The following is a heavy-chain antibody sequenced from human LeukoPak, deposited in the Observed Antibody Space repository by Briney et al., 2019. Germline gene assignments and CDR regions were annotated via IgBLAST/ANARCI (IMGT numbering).Heavy chain of an antibody. Sequence: SETLSLTCTVSGGSNSSSSFYWGWIRQPPGKGLECIGRISYSGRTYYNPSLQSRVTISVDTSKNQFSLRLSSVTAADTAVYYCARLRAYYYDSSGYYNFDFWGQGTLVTVSS. CDR1: GGSNSSSSFY. CDR2: ISYSGRT. V-gene: IGHV4-39*01. J-gene: IGHJ4*02. CDR3: ARLRAYYYDSSGYYNFDF. D-gene: IGHD3-22*01.